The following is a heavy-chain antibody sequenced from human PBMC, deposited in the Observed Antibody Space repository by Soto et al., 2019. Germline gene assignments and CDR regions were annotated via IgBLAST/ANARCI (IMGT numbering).Heavy chain of an antibody. D-gene: IGHD2-2*01. V-gene: IGHV1-2*02. CDR2: INPNSGGT. CDR1: GYTFTGYY. CDR3: ARDQVVVVPAAISYRMDV. Sequence: ASVKVSCKASGYTFTGYYMHWVRQAPGQGXEWMGWINPNSGGTNYAQKFQGRVTMTRDTSISTAYMELSRLRSDDTAVYYCARDQVVVVPAAISYRMDVWGQGTTVTVSS. J-gene: IGHJ6*02.